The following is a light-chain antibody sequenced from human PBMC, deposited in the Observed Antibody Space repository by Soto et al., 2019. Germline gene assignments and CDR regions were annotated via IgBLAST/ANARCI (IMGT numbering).Light chain of an antibody. CDR2: EVF. J-gene: IGLJ1*01. CDR1: SSDVGGYNY. V-gene: IGLV2-8*01. Sequence: QSALTQPPSASGCPGQSVTISCTGTSSDVGGYNYVSWYQQHPGKAPKLMIYEVFKRPSGVPDRFSGSKSGNTASLTVSGLQAEDEADYYFSSYAGSNNFDVFGTGTKLTVL. CDR3: SSYAGSNNFDV.